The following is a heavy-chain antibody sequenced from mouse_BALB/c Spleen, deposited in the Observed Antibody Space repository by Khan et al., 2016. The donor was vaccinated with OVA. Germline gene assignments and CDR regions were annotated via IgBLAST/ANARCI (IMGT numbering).Heavy chain of an antibody. V-gene: IGHV3-2*02. CDR2: ISYSGST. CDR3: ARDASRYNYAIDY. Sequence: EVQLQESGPGLVKPSQSLSLTCTVTGYSITSDYAWNWIRQFPGNKLEWMGYISYSGSTNYNASLKSRISITRDTSKNQFFLQLNSVTTEDTATXYCARDASRYNYAIDYWGQGTSVTVSS. J-gene: IGHJ4*01. CDR1: GYSITSDYA. D-gene: IGHD1-1*01.